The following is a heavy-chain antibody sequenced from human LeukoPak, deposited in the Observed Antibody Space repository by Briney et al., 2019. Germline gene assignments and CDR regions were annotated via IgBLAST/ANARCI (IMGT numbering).Heavy chain of an antibody. J-gene: IGHJ5*02. CDR1: GFTFTSSA. V-gene: IGHV1-58*01. Sequence: ASVKVSCKASGFTFTSSAVQWVRQARGQRLEWIGWIVVGSGNTNYAQKFQERVTITRDMSTSTAYMELSSLRSEDTAVYYCAAEGYYDSPFDLWGQATLVTVSS. CDR2: IVVGSGNT. D-gene: IGHD3-22*01. CDR3: AAEGYYDSPFDL.